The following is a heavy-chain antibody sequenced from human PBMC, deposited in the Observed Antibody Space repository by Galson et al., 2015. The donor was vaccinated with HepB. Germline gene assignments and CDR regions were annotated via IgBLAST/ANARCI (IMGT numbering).Heavy chain of an antibody. CDR1: GFTFTTYY. Sequence: SVKVSCKASGFTFTTYYMHWVRQAPGQGLEWMGIINPSAGNTGYAQEFQGRASMTRDTSTRTAYMDLSSLRSEDTAVYYCAREPRDGYRFDYWGQGTLVTVSS. CDR2: INPSAGNT. V-gene: IGHV1-46*03. J-gene: IGHJ4*02. CDR3: AREPRDGYRFDY. D-gene: IGHD5-24*01.